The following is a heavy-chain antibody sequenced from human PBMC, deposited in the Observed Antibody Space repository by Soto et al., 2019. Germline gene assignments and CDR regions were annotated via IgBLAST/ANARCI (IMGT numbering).Heavy chain of an antibody. J-gene: IGHJ4*02. CDR3: ASRYYDFWSGYFG. V-gene: IGHV3-23*01. CDR2: ISCSGGST. Sequence: PGGSLRLSCAASGGNIRRYGRGWVRQEPAKGLEWVSPISCSGGSTYYADSLKGRFTISRDNPKNTLYLQMSSLRAEDTAIFYCASRYYDFWSGYFGWGQGTLVTVSS. CDR1: GGNIRRYG. D-gene: IGHD3-3*01.